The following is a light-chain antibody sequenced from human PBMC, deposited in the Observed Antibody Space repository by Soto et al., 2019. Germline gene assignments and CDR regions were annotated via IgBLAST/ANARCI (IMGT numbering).Light chain of an antibody. J-gene: IGKJ5*01. Sequence: DIEMTQAPSSLSASVGDRVTITCRASQSISRNLNWYQQKPGKAPKLLIYAASTLQSGVPSRFSDSGSGTDFTLTISSLQPEDFAIYYCQQSYNTPITFGQGTRLEIK. CDR3: QQSYNTPIT. CDR2: AAS. V-gene: IGKV1-39*01. CDR1: QSISRN.